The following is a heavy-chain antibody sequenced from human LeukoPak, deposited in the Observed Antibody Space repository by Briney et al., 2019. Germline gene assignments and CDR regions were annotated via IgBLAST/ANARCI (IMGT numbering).Heavy chain of an antibody. D-gene: IGHD6-25*01. CDR3: ASGSKFDY. J-gene: IGHJ4*02. CDR1: GFTVSGNY. V-gene: IGHV3-53*04. CDR2: IYSGGSI. Sequence: GGSLCLSCAASGFTVSGNYMSWVRQAPGKGLEWVSVIYSGGSINYADSVKGRLTISRHNSKNTLYLQMNSLRAGDTAVYYCASGSKFDYWGQGTLVTVSS.